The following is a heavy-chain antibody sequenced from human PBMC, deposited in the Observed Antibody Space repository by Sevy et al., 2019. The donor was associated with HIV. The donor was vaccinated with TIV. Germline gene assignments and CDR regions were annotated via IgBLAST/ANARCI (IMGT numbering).Heavy chain of an antibody. J-gene: IGHJ4*02. D-gene: IGHD5-12*01. CDR1: GFIFNSYW. Sequence: GGSLRLSCEGPGFIFNSYWMSWVRQAPGKGLEWVANIKEDGSEENYVDSVKGRLTISRDNAKNSGYLEMNSLGVEDTAVYFCASEYSFAAFFDYWGQGTRVTVSS. CDR3: ASEYSFAAFFDY. V-gene: IGHV3-7*01. CDR2: IKEDGSEE.